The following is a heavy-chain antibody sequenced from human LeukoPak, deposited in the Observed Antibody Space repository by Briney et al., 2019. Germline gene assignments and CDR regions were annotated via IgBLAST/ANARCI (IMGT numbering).Heavy chain of an antibody. J-gene: IGHJ4*02. V-gene: IGHV4-34*01. CDR2: INHSGST. D-gene: IGHD3-10*01. CDR3: ARGRSGSYYNPFDY. CDR1: GGSFSGYY. Sequence: SETLSLTCAVYGGSFSGYYWSWIRQPPGKGLEWIGEINHSGSTNYNPSLKSRVTISVDTSKNQFTLKLSSVTAADTAVYYCARGRSGSYYNPFDYWGQGTLVTVSS.